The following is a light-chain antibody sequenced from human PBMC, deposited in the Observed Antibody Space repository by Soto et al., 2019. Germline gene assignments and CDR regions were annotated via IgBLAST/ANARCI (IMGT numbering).Light chain of an antibody. Sequence: EIVLTQSPGTLSLSPGERATLSCRASQSVSSSYLAWYQQKPGQAPRLLIYGASSRATGIPDRFSGSGSEQNFTLTISRLEPEDFAVYYCHQYDSSPLTFGGGTKVEIK. J-gene: IGKJ4*01. CDR3: HQYDSSPLT. V-gene: IGKV3-20*01. CDR2: GAS. CDR1: QSVSSSY.